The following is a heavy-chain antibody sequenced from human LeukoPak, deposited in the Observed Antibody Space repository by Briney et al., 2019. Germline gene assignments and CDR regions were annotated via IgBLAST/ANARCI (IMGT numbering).Heavy chain of an antibody. CDR3: ARDHRTYGYCSSTSCYPSY. V-gene: IGHV1-18*01. CDR2: ISAYNGNT. D-gene: IGHD2-2*03. Sequence: ASVKVSCKASGYTFTSYGISWVRQAPGQGLEWMGWISAYNGNTNYAQNLQGRVTMTTDTSTSTAYMELRSLRSDDTAVYYCARDHRTYGYCSSTSCYPSYWGQGTLVTVSS. J-gene: IGHJ4*02. CDR1: GYTFTSYG.